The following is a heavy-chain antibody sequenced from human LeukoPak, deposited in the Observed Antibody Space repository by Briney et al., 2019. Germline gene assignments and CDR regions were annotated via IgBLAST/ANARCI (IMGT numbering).Heavy chain of an antibody. Sequence: PGGSLRLSCAASGFTFSSYTMNWVRQAPGKGLEWVSSISTSSSYIYYADSVKGRFTISRDNAKNSLYLQMNSLRAEDTAVYYCARLYDGSAYHADHFDYWGQGTLVIVSS. V-gene: IGHV3-21*01. CDR1: GFTFSSYT. D-gene: IGHD3-22*01. CDR2: ISTSSSYI. J-gene: IGHJ4*02. CDR3: ARLYDGSAYHADHFDY.